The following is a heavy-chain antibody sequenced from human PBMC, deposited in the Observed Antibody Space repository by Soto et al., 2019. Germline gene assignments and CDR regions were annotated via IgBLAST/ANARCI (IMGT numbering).Heavy chain of an antibody. CDR3: ARGAYLNWFDP. Sequence: EVQLVESGGGLVQPGGSLRLSCAASGFTFSSYSMNWVRQAPGKGLEWVSYISSSSSTIYYADSVKGRFTISRDNAKNSLYLQMNSLRAEDTAVYYCARGAYLNWFDPWAQGTLVTVSS. J-gene: IGHJ5*02. V-gene: IGHV3-48*01. CDR1: GFTFSSYS. CDR2: ISSSSSTI.